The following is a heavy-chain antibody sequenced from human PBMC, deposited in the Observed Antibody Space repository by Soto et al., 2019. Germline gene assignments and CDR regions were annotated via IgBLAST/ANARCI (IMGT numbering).Heavy chain of an antibody. CDR3: AKGSTYAVLAGFTSGRGFDP. D-gene: IGHD3-9*01. CDR2: IGGTDGRP. V-gene: IGHV3-23*01. Sequence: EARLLESGGGLVQPGWSLTLSCAASGLTFSNYAMRWVRQAPGKGLQRVSAIGGTDGRPYYADSAKARFTMSRENTKNMLFLQMNSLRVDDTATYYCAKGSTYAVLAGFTSGRGFDPWGQVNLVTVSS. J-gene: IGHJ5*02. CDR1: GLTFSNYA.